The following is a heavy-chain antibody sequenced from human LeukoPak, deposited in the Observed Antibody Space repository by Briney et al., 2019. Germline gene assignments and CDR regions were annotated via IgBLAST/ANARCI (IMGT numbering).Heavy chain of an antibody. CDR2: INAGNGDT. CDR3: ARDDCGDTCYPGGY. V-gene: IGHV1-3*01. CDR1: GYTFTNSV. J-gene: IGHJ4*02. D-gene: IGHD2-21*01. Sequence: ASVKVSCKASGYTFTNSVVHRVRQAPGQRPEWMGWINAGNGDTKYSQNFQGRVTITRDTSASTAYMELSSLTSEDTALYYCARDDCGDTCYPGGYWGQGTLVTVSS.